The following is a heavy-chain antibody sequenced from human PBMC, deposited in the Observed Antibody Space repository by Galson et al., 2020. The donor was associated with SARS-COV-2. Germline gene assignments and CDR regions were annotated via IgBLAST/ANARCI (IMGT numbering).Heavy chain of an antibody. V-gene: IGHV1-69*13. CDR1: GGTFSSYA. Sequence: SVKVSCKASGGTFSSYAISWVRQAPGQGLEWMGGIIPIFGTANYAQKFQGRVTITADESTSTAYMELSSLRSEDTAVYYCARARDIVVVVAATQDAFDIWGQGTMVTFSS. J-gene: IGHJ3*02. CDR3: ARARDIVVVVAATQDAFDI. D-gene: IGHD2-15*01. CDR2: IIPIFGTA.